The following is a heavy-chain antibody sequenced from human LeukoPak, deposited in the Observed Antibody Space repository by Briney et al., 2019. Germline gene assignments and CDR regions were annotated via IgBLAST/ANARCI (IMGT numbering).Heavy chain of an antibody. V-gene: IGHV3-43*02. CDR3: EKDLGPSGAAWFDP. Sequence: GGSLTLSCTASGCTFDDYAMHWVRQAPGKGLEWVSLISGDGDSTYYADSVKGRFTISRDNSKNSLYLQMNSLRTEDTALYYCEKDLGPSGAAWFDPWGQGTLVTVSS. CDR1: GCTFDDYA. J-gene: IGHJ5*02. D-gene: IGHD4-17*01. CDR2: ISGDGDST.